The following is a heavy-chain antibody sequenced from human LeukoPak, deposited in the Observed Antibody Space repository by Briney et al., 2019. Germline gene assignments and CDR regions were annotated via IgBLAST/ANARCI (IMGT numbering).Heavy chain of an antibody. CDR3: AKYPYYYDSSGYYAEYFQH. V-gene: IGHV3-30*02. Sequence: GGSLRLSCAAPGFTFSSYGMHWVRQAPGKGLEWVAFIRYDGSNKYYVDSVKGRFTISRDNSKNTLYLQMNSLRAEDTAVYYCAKYPYYYDSSGYYAEYFQHWGQGTLVTVSS. J-gene: IGHJ1*01. CDR2: IRYDGSNK. D-gene: IGHD3-22*01. CDR1: GFTFSSYG.